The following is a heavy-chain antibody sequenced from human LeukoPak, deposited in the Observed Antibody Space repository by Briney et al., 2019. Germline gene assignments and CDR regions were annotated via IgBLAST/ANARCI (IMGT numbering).Heavy chain of an antibody. CDR3: ARRGYAFEF. D-gene: IGHD5-12*01. CDR2: VHHSGST. Sequence: PSETLSLTCTVSGGSISSGDYYWSWIRQPPGKGLEWIGYVHHSGSTNYNPSLKSRVTISVDTSKKQFSLKLNSMTAADTAVYYCARRGYAFEFWGQGTLVTVSS. CDR1: GGSISSGDYY. V-gene: IGHV4-30-4*08. J-gene: IGHJ4*02.